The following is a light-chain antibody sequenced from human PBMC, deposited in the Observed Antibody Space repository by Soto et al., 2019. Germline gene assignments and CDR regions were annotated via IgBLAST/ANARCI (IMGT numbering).Light chain of an antibody. CDR3: QQYDNLPIT. Sequence: DIQMTQSPSSLSASVGDRVTITCQASQDISNYLNWYQQKPGKAPTLLIYVASNLETGVPSRFSGGASGTDFTFTISGLQPEDIATYYCQQYDNLPITFGQGTRLEIK. CDR1: QDISNY. CDR2: VAS. V-gene: IGKV1-33*01. J-gene: IGKJ5*01.